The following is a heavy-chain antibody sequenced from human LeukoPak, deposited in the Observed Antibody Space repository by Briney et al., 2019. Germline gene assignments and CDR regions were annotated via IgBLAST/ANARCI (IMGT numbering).Heavy chain of an antibody. D-gene: IGHD6-19*01. V-gene: IGHV3-30*04. J-gene: IGHJ4*02. CDR1: GFTFSSYA. CDR3: AKASYSSGFFDY. Sequence: GGSLRLSCAASGFTFSSYAMHWVRQAPGKGLEWVAVISYDGSNKYYADSVKGRFTISRDNSKNTLYLQMNSLRAEDTALYYCAKASYSSGFFDYWGQGTLVTVSS. CDR2: ISYDGSNK.